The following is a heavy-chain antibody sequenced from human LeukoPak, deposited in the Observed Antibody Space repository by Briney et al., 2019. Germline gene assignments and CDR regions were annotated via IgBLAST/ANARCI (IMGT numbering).Heavy chain of an antibody. CDR3: ARAPYSSSSVDY. D-gene: IGHD6-6*01. Sequence: SSETLSLTCGVSGGSVINTNWWTWVRQPPGKGLEWIGEVHLDGRTNYNPSLESRLTVPVDVSENQVSLKLTSVTAADTAVYYCARAPYSSSSVDYWGQGTLVTVSS. CDR2: VHLDGRT. V-gene: IGHV4-4*02. CDR1: GGSVINTNW. J-gene: IGHJ4*02.